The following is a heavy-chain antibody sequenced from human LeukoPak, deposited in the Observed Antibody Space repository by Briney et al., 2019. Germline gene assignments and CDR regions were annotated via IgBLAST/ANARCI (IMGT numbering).Heavy chain of an antibody. Sequence: GASVKVSCKASGYTFTSYGISWVRQAPGQGLEWMGWISAYNGNTNYAQKLQGRVTMTTDTSTSTAYMELRSLRSDDTAVYYCARWLVGLSYDFWGGPPIDYWGQGTLVTVSS. CDR2: ISAYNGNT. J-gene: IGHJ4*02. D-gene: IGHD3-3*01. CDR1: GYTFTSYG. CDR3: ARWLVGLSYDFWGGPPIDY. V-gene: IGHV1-18*01.